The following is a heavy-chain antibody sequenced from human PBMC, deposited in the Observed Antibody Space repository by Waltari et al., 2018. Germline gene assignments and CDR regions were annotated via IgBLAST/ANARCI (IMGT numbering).Heavy chain of an antibody. CDR3: ARDYCSTISCYGLLF. CDR2: ISRNGDYI. V-gene: IGHV3-21*02. Sequence: EVQLVESGGGLVKPGGSLRLSCAASGFSFSSYSMNWVRQTPGKGLEWVSFISRNGDYIFYADSVKDRFTISRDNAKNSLYLQMTSRRAEDTAVYYCARDYCSTISCYGLLFGGQGTLVTVSS. J-gene: IGHJ4*02. D-gene: IGHD2-2*01. CDR1: GFSFSSYS.